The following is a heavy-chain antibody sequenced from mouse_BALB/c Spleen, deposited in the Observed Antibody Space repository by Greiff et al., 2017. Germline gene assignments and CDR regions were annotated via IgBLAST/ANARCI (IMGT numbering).Heavy chain of an antibody. Sequence: QVQLKESGPGLVAPSQSLSITCTVSGFSLTSYGVHWVRQPPGKGLEWLGVIWAGGSTNYNSALMSRLSISKDNSKSQVFLKMNSLQTDDTAMYYCARRCYDGYYNYYAMDYWGQGTSVTVSS. V-gene: IGHV2-9*02. J-gene: IGHJ4*01. CDR1: GFSLTSYG. CDR2: IWAGGST. D-gene: IGHD2-3*01. CDR3: ARRCYDGYYNYYAMDY.